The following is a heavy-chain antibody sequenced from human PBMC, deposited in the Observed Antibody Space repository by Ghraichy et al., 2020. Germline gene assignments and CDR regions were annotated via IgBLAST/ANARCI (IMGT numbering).Heavy chain of an antibody. V-gene: IGHV3-30*04. D-gene: IGHD4-17*01. CDR2: ISYDGSNK. CDR1: GFTFSSYA. J-gene: IGHJ4*02. Sequence: GGSLRLSCAASGFTFSSYAMHWVRQAPGKGLEWVAVISYDGSNKYYADSVKGRFTISRDNSKNTLYLQMNSLRAEDTAVYYCAEGSSTVTLDYWGQGTLVTVSS. CDR3: AEGSSTVTLDY.